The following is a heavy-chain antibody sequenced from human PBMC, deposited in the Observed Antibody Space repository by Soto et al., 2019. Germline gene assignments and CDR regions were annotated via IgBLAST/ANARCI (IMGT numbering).Heavy chain of an antibody. Sequence: GGSLRLSCAASGFTFSSYEMDWVRQAPGKGLEWVSHISSSGSTIYYADSVKGRFTISRDNAKNSLYLQMNSLRAEDTAVYYCARAHDLGGDCYNYWGQGTLVTVSS. CDR3: ARAHDLGGDCYNY. V-gene: IGHV3-48*03. D-gene: IGHD2-21*02. CDR2: ISSSGSTI. CDR1: GFTFSSYE. J-gene: IGHJ4*02.